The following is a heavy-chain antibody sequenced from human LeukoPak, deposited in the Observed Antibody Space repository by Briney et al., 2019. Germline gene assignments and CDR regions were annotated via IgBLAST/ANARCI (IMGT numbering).Heavy chain of an antibody. Sequence: SETLSLTCSVSGGSISSSSYYWGWIRQPPGKGLEWIGSIYYSGSTYYNPSLKSRVTISVDTSKNQFSLELNSVTAADTAVYYCARADYSSTWSHDYYYMDVWGKGTTVTVSS. J-gene: IGHJ6*03. CDR3: ARADYSSTWSHDYYYMDV. D-gene: IGHD6-13*01. CDR2: IYYSGST. CDR1: GGSISSSSYY. V-gene: IGHV4-39*01.